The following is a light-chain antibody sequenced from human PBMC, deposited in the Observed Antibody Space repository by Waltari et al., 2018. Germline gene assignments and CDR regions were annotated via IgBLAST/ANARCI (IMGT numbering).Light chain of an antibody. Sequence: QSALTQPASVSGSPGQPITISCTGTSRDVGGYNYVSWYQQHPGKAPRLMIYDVSNRPSGVSNRFSGSKSGNTASLTISGLQAEDEADYHCSSYTSSSTLIFGGGTKLTVL. J-gene: IGLJ2*01. CDR3: SSYTSSSTLI. CDR1: SRDVGGYNY. CDR2: DVS. V-gene: IGLV2-14*03.